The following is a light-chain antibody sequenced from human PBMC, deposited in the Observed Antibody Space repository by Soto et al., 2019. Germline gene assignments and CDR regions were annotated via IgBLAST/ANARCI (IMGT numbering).Light chain of an antibody. J-gene: IGKJ1*01. CDR1: QSVSSY. CDR3: QHRSNWPPST. CDR2: DAS. V-gene: IGKV3-11*01. Sequence: EIVLTQSPATLSLSPGERATLSCRASQSVSSYLAWYQQKPGQAPRLLIYDASNRATGIPARFSGSGSGTVFTLTISILEPADFAVYYCQHRSNWPPSTFGQGTKVEIK.